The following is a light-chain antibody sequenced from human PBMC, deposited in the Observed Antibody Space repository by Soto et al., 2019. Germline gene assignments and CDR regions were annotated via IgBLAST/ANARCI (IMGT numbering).Light chain of an antibody. V-gene: IGKV3-20*01. CDR2: GAS. CDR3: QQYGSSPYN. Sequence: EIVLTQSPGTLYLSPGERATLSCRASQSVSSSYFAWYQQKPGQAPRPLIYGASSRATGIPDRFSGSGSGTDLTLTISRLETEDFAVYYCQQYGSSPYNFGQGTKLEIK. CDR1: QSVSSSY. J-gene: IGKJ2*01.